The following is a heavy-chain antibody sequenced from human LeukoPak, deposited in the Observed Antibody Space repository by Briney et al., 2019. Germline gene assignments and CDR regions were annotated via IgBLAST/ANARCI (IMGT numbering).Heavy chain of an antibody. Sequence: SGGSLRLSCAASGFTLSSYWMHWVRQAPGKGLVWVSRMNSDGSTTNYADSVKGRFTISRDNAKNTLYLQMNSLRVEDTAVYYCARGCSGVGASPLFDYWGQGTLVTVSS. CDR2: MNSDGSTT. CDR3: ARGCSGVGASPLFDY. V-gene: IGHV3-74*01. CDR1: GFTLSSYW. J-gene: IGHJ4*02. D-gene: IGHD1-26*01.